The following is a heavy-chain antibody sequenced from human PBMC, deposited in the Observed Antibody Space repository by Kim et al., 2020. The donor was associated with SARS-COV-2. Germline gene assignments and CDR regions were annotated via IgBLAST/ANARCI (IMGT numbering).Heavy chain of an antibody. CDR2: ISTGSTTI. CDR3: ERDFTGGSGIDFGGMD. D-gene: IGHD3-10*01. V-gene: IGHV3-48*02. CDR1: GFTFSSYG. J-gene: IGHJ6*03. Sequence: GGSLRLSCAASGFTFSSYGMNWVRQAPGKGPEWISYISTGSTTINYADSVKGRFTISRDNAENSLYVQMDSLRDEDTAVYYCERDFTGGSGIDFGGMD.